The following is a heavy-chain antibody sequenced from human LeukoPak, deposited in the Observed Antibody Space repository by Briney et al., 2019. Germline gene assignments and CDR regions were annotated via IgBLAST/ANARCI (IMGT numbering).Heavy chain of an antibody. D-gene: IGHD2-2*01. CDR1: GSTFSTYG. V-gene: IGHV3-30*18. CDR3: AKTAWELGYCSSTSCYHFDY. J-gene: IGHJ4*02. CDR2: ISYDGSNK. Sequence: GGSLRLSCAASGSTFSTYGMHWVRQAPGKGLEGVAVISYDGSNKYYADSVKGRFTISRDNSKNTLYLQMNSLRAEDTAVYYCAKTAWELGYCSSTSCYHFDYWGQGTLVTVSS.